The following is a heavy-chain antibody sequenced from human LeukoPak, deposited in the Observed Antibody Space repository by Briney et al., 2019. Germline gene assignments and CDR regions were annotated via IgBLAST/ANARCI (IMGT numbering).Heavy chain of an antibody. Sequence: KPSETLSLTCTVSGGSINNYYWNWIRQPPGKGLEWIGYIHYTGTPTYNPSLESRVAISLDTSKNQFSLKLNSVTAADTAVYYCARDFDSSDRWYFHMDVWGKGTTVTVSS. CDR3: ARDFDSSDRWYFHMDV. D-gene: IGHD6-19*01. V-gene: IGHV4-59*01. J-gene: IGHJ6*03. CDR2: IHYTGTP. CDR1: GGSINNYY.